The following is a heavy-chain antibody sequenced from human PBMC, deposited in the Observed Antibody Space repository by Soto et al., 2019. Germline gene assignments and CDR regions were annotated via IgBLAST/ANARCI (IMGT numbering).Heavy chain of an antibody. CDR2: IYHSGST. CDR3: ARVSGSYYYGMDV. D-gene: IGHD1-26*01. V-gene: IGHV4-4*02. CDR1: GGSISSSNW. Sequence: QVQLQESGPGLVKPSGTLSLTCAVSGGSISSSNWWSWVRQAPGKGLEWIGEIYHSGSTNYNPSLKLRRTISVDTSKNQCSLKLSSVPAADTAVYSCARVSGSYYYGMDVWGQGTTVTVSS. J-gene: IGHJ6*02.